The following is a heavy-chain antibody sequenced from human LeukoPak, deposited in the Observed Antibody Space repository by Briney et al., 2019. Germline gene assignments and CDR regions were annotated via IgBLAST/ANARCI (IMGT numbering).Heavy chain of an antibody. CDR2: ISGSGGST. J-gene: IGHJ4*02. Sequence: PGGSLRLSCAASGFTFSSYAMSWARQAPGKGLEWVSAISGSGGSTYYADSVKGRFTISRDNSKNTLYLQMNSLRAEDTAVYYCAKPYYYDILTGYYEVGATAIDYWGQGTLVTVSS. V-gene: IGHV3-23*01. CDR1: GFTFSSYA. CDR3: AKPYYYDILTGYYEVGATAIDY. D-gene: IGHD3-9*01.